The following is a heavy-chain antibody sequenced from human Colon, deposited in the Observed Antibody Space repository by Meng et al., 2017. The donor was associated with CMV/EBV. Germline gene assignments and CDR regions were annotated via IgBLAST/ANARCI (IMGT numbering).Heavy chain of an antibody. Sequence: KVSGKDSGYTFTRYGITWVRQAPGQGLEGLGWISAYNENTNYAERFEGRVTMTTDTDTSTVFMGLRSLTSDDTAEYYCARGEGYYDRWGQGTLVTVSS. D-gene: IGHD5-24*01. CDR3: ARGEGYYDR. CDR2: ISAYNENT. V-gene: IGHV1-18*01. CDR1: GYTFTRYG. J-gene: IGHJ5*02.